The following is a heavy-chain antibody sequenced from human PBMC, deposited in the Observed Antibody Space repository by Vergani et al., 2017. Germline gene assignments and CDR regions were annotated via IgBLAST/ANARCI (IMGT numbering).Heavy chain of an antibody. CDR3: ARVQIVGATYCAFDI. Sequence: EVQLVESGGGLVQPGGSLRLSCAASGFTFSNYAMHWVRQTPEKGLEYVSAISSNGDSTYYADSVKGRFAISRDNSMNTLYLQMGILRAEDMAVYYCARVQIVGATYCAFDIWGQGTMVTVSS. CDR2: ISSNGDST. CDR1: GFTFSNYA. V-gene: IGHV3-64*07. J-gene: IGHJ3*02. D-gene: IGHD1-26*01.